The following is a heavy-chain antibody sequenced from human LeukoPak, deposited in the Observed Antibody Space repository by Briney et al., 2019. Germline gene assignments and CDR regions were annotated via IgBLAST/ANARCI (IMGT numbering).Heavy chain of an antibody. V-gene: IGHV4-34*01. CDR3: ARESLRSLYY. CDR2: INHSGST. D-gene: IGHD3-3*01. J-gene: IGHJ4*02. CDR1: GGSFSGYY. Sequence: SETLSLTCAVYGGSFSGYYWSWIRQPPGKGLEWIGEINHSGSTNYNPSLKSRVTISVDTSKNQFSLKLSSVTAADTAVYYCARESLRSLYYWGQGTLVTVSS.